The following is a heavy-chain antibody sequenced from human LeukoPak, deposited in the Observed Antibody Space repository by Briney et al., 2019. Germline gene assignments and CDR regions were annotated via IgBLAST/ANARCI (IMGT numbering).Heavy chain of an antibody. V-gene: IGHV1-18*01. J-gene: IGHJ4*02. Sequence: ASVKVSCKASGYTFSAYGISWVRQAPGQGLEWTGYISAYTGNTSYAQNLQGRLTMTTDTSTSTAYMELRSLRSDDTAFYYCARDSHIAGVAYYFDYWGQGTLVTVSS. CDR2: ISAYTGNT. CDR3: ARDSHIAGVAYYFDY. CDR1: GYTFSAYG. D-gene: IGHD6-13*01.